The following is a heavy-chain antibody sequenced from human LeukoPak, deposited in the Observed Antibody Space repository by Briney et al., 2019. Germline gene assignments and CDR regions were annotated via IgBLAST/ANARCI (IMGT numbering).Heavy chain of an antibody. D-gene: IGHD3-22*01. CDR3: TRLSHYYDSSPLGY. V-gene: IGHV3-73*01. CDR1: GFTFSGSA. J-gene: IGHJ4*02. CDR2: IRSKANSYAT. Sequence: TGGSLRLSCAASGFTFSGSAIHWVRQASGKGLEWVGRIRSKANSYATAYAASVKGRFTISRDDSKNTAYLQMNSLKTEDTAVYYCTRLSHYYDSSPLGYWGQGTLVTVSS.